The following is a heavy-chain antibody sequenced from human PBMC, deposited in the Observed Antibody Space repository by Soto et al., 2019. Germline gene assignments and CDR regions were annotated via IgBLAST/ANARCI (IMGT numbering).Heavy chain of an antibody. CDR1: GFTFSSYA. J-gene: IGHJ4*02. Sequence: EVQLVESGGDLVQPGGSLRLSCSASGFTFSSYAMHWVRQAPGKGLEYVSAISSNGGSTYYADSVKGRFTISRDNSKNTLYLQMSSLRAEDTAVYYCVKRATVTTGYFDYWGQGTLVTVSS. D-gene: IGHD4-17*01. V-gene: IGHV3-64D*06. CDR3: VKRATVTTGYFDY. CDR2: ISSNGGST.